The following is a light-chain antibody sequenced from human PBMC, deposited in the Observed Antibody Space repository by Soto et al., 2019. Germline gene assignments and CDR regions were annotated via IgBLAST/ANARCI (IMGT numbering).Light chain of an antibody. CDR3: QQYYSTPIT. J-gene: IGKJ4*01. CDR1: QSVLYSSNNKNY. Sequence: DIVMTPSPDSLTMSLGERATTTCKASQSVLYSSNNKNYLAWYQQKPRQPPKLLIYWASTRESGVPDRFSGSGSGTDFTLTISSLQAEDVAIYYCQQYYSTPITFGGGTKVEIK. V-gene: IGKV4-1*01. CDR2: WAS.